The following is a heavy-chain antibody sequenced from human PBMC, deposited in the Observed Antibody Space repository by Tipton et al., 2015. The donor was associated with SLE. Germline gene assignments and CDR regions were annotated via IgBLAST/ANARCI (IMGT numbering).Heavy chain of an antibody. CDR2: ISWNSGSI. CDR1: GFTFDDYA. CDR3: ARDGADSSGQYVYYFDY. Sequence: VQLVQSGGGVVQPGRSLRLSFAASGFTFDDYAMHWVRQAPGKGLEWVSGISWNSGSIGYADSVKGRFTISRDNAKKSLYLEMNSLRVEDTGVYYCARDGADSSGQYVYYFDYWGQGSLVTVSS. D-gene: IGHD3-22*01. J-gene: IGHJ4*02. V-gene: IGHV3-9*01.